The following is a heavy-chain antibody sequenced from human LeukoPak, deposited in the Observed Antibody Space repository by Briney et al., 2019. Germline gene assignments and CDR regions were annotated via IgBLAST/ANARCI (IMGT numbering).Heavy chain of an antibody. CDR3: ARGGTWGDYYYGMDV. Sequence: ASVKVSCEASGYTFTGYYMHWVRQAPGQGLEWMGWINPNSGGTNYAQKFQGRVTMTRDTSISTAYMELSRLRSDDTAVYYCARGGTWGDYYYGMDVWGQGTTVTVSS. CDR2: INPNSGGT. CDR1: GYTFTGYY. V-gene: IGHV1-2*02. D-gene: IGHD3-16*01. J-gene: IGHJ6*02.